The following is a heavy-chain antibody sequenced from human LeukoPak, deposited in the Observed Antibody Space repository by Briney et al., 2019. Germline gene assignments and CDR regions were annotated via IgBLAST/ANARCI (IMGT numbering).Heavy chain of an antibody. J-gene: IGHJ6*03. V-gene: IGHV1-18*01. CDR3: ARDPPEQWSTPGIVGATTEYYYYMDV. Sequence: ASVKVSCKASGYTFTNYGISWVRQAPGQGLEWMGWISAYNGNTNYAQKLQGRVTMTTDTSTSTAYMELRSLRSDDTAVYYCARDPPEQWSTPGIVGATTEYYYYMDVWGKGTTVTISS. D-gene: IGHD1-26*01. CDR2: ISAYNGNT. CDR1: GYTFTNYG.